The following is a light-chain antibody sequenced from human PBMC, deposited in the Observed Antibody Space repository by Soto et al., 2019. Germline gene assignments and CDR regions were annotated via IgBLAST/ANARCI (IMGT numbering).Light chain of an antibody. CDR1: SIENTN. V-gene: IGLV3-21*01. Sequence: SYVLTQSPSVSVAPGKPATITCGGDSIENTNVHWYQQRPGQAPVLVIYFDTDRPSGIPERFSGSNSGDTATLMISRVEAGDEADYYCQVWDSSSDHWVFGGGTKLTVL. J-gene: IGLJ3*02. CDR2: FDT. CDR3: QVWDSSSDHWV.